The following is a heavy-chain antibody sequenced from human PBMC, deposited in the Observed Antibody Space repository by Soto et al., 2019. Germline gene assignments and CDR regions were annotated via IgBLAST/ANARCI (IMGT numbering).Heavy chain of an antibody. CDR3: ARDLGRHYYGSGSYLDAFDI. V-gene: IGHV4-31*03. CDR2: IYYSGST. Sequence: SETLSLTCTVSGGSISSGGYYWSWIRQHPGKGLEWIGYIYYSGSTYYNPSLKSRVTISVDTSKNQFSLKLSSVTAADTAVYYCARDLGRHYYGSGSYLDAFDIWGQGTMVTVSS. J-gene: IGHJ3*02. D-gene: IGHD3-10*01. CDR1: GGSISSGGYY.